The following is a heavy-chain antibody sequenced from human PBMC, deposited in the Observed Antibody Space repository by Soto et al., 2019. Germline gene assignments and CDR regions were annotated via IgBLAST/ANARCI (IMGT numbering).Heavy chain of an antibody. V-gene: IGHV1-2*02. J-gene: IGHJ6*02. D-gene: IGHD6-13*01. CDR1: GYTFTGYY. CDR2: INPNSGGT. Sequence: QVQLVQSGAEVKKPGASMKVSCKASGYTFTGYYMHWVRQAPGQGLEWMGWINPNSGGTNYAQKCQGRATMTRDTSISTAYMELSRLRSDDTAMYYCARDQGIAAAGDYYYYYGMDVWGQGTTVTVSS. CDR3: ARDQGIAAAGDYYYYYGMDV.